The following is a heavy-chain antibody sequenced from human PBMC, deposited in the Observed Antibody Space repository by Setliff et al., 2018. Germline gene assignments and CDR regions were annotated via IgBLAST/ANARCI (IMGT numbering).Heavy chain of an antibody. V-gene: IGHV3-7*01. CDR1: GFTFSSYW. CDR3: AKDHSYDFWAGILNPF. D-gene: IGHD3-3*01. J-gene: IGHJ4*02. CDR2: IKPDGSGK. Sequence: GGSLRLSCAASGFTFSSYWMHWVRQAPGKGLEWVVNIKPDGSGKYYVDSVEGRFTVSRDNAKNSLYLQMNSLRGEDTAVFYCAKDHSYDFWAGILNPFWGQGTLVTVSS.